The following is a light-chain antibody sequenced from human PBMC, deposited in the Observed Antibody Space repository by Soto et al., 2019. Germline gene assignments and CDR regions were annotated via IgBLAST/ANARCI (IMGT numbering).Light chain of an antibody. CDR1: QNINNW. CDR3: QHTST. V-gene: IGKV1-5*01. CDR2: DAS. Sequence: DFQMTQSPSTLSASVGDRVTITCRASQNINNWVAWYQKKPGKAPKFLTYDASTLQRGVPSRFSGSGFGTEFSLTMSSLQPDYFGSYDCQHTSTFVQGTKVDIK. J-gene: IGKJ1*01.